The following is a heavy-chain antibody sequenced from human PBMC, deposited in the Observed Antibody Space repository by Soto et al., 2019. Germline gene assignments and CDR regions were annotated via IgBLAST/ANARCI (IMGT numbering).Heavy chain of an antibody. CDR2: ISWYSGSR. CDR3: AKDREGYSSGWYVAFDI. J-gene: IGHJ3*02. Sequence: EVQLVESGGGLVQPGRSLRLSCAASGFTFDDYAMHWVLQAPGKGLEWVAGISWYSGSRGYEDSVKGRFTISRDNAKNSLYLQMNSLRAEDTALYYCAKDREGYSSGWYVAFDIWGQGTMVTVSS. CDR1: GFTFDDYA. D-gene: IGHD6-19*01. V-gene: IGHV3-9*01.